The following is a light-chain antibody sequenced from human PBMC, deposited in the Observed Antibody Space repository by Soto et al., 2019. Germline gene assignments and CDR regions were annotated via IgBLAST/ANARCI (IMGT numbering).Light chain of an antibody. CDR1: QSVGSIY. J-gene: IGKJ5*01. CDR3: QQYGTSPTT. CDR2: GTS. V-gene: IGKV3-20*01. Sequence: ENVLTQSPGTLSLSPGDRGTLSCRASQSVGSIYLAWYQQRPGQAPRLLIYGTSKRARGVPDRFSGSGSGADFALTISRLEPEDFAVYYCQQYGTSPTTVGQGTRLEIK.